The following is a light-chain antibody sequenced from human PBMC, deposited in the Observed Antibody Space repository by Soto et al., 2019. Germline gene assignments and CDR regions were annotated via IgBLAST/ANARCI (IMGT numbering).Light chain of an antibody. Sequence: LTQPASVSGSHGQSITISCTGTSSDVGGYNYVSWYQQHPGKAPKLMIYEVSYRPSGVSDRFSGSKSGNTASLTITGLQAEDEADYYCSSYTSSSTLDYVFGTGTKVTVL. CDR2: EVS. J-gene: IGLJ1*01. CDR1: SSDVGGYNY. CDR3: SSYTSSSTLDYV. V-gene: IGLV2-14*01.